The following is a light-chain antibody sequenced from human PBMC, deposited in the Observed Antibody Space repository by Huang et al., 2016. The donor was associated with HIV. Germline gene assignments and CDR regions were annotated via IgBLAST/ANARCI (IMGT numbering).Light chain of an antibody. CDR2: DAS. J-gene: IGKJ4*01. CDR1: QSVSSS. V-gene: IGKV3-15*01. CDR3: KQYNNWPLT. Sequence: EIVMTQSPAILSVSPGERATLSCTASQSVSSSLAWYQQKPGQAPRLLIYDASTRDTGIPGRFSGSGSGTEFTFTINSPQSEDFAVYYCKQYNNWPLTFGGGTKVEIK.